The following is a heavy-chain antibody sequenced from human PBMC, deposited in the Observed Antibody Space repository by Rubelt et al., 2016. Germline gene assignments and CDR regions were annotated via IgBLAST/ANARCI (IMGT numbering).Heavy chain of an antibody. J-gene: IGHJ4*02. CDR1: GGSFSGYY. V-gene: IGHV4-34*01. Sequence: QVQLQQWGAGLLKPSETLSLTCAVYGGSFSGYYWSWIRQPPGKGLEWIGEINHSGSTNYNPSLKSRVTLSVETSKNQFSLKLSSVTAADTAVYYCASRGRYYGSGSYPPRTGIVDYWGQGTLVTVSS. CDR3: ASRGRYYGSGSYPPRTGIVDY. D-gene: IGHD3-10*01. CDR2: INHSGST.